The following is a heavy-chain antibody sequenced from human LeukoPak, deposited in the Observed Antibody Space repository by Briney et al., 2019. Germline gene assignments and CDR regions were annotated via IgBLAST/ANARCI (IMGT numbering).Heavy chain of an antibody. V-gene: IGHV3-53*01. Sequence: GGSLRLSCAVSGLTVSNNYVSWVRQAPGKGLEWVSVIYSGGRTYYADSVKGRFTISRDNSKNTLYLQMNSLRAEDTAMYYCVNYYDSSGPTAGAFDIWGQGTMVTVSS. CDR3: VNYYDSSGPTAGAFDI. D-gene: IGHD3-22*01. CDR2: IYSGGRT. J-gene: IGHJ3*02. CDR1: GLTVSNNY.